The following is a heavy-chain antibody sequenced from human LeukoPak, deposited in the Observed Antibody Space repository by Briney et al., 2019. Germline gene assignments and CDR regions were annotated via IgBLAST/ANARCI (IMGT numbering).Heavy chain of an antibody. D-gene: IGHD2-2*01. CDR3: ARHAGYCSSASCYAPTDY. CDR2: IRYDGSNK. J-gene: IGHJ4*02. Sequence: GGSLRLSCAASGFTFSSYGMHWVRQAPGKGLEWVAFIRYDGSNKYYADSVKGRFTISRDNSKNSLYLQMNSLRAEDTAVYYCARHAGYCSSASCYAPTDYWGQGTLVTVSS. CDR1: GFTFSSYG. V-gene: IGHV3-30*02.